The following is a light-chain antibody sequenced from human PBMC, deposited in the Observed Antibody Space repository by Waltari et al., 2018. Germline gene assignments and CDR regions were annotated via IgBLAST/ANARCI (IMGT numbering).Light chain of an antibody. CDR3: SSYTSSSTLVV. J-gene: IGLJ2*01. Sequence: QSALTQPASVSGSPGQSITISCTVTSSDVGGYNYXSWYQQHPGKAPKLMIYDVSNRPSVVSNRFSGSKSGNTASLTISGLQAEDEADYYCSSYTSSSTLVVFGGGTKLTVL. CDR1: SSDVGGYNY. V-gene: IGLV2-14*01. CDR2: DVS.